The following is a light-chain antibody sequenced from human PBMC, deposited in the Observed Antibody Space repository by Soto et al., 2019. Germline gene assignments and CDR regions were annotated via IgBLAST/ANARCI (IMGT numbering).Light chain of an antibody. J-gene: IGKJ1*01. CDR2: AAS. CDR1: QGIIDY. V-gene: IGKV1-27*01. Sequence: DIQMTQSPSSLSASVGDRVTITCRASQGIIDYLAWYQQRPGKPPRLLIYAASTLQSGVPSRFSGSGAGTYFTLTISSLQPEDVATYYCQKYNSAPRTFVQGTKVEI. CDR3: QKYNSAPRT.